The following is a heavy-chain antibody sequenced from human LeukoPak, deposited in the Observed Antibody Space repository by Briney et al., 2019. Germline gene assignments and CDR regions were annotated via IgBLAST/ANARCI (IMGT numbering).Heavy chain of an antibody. CDR3: VRDGGPLLVY. D-gene: IGHD2-15*01. CDR2: ISYDGSNK. Sequence: GGSLRLSCAASGFTFSSYAMHWVRQAPGKGLEWVAVISYDGSNKYYADSVKGRFTISRDNSKNTLYLQMNSLRAEDTAVYYCVRDGGPLLVYWGQGTLVTVSS. V-gene: IGHV3-30-3*01. J-gene: IGHJ4*02. CDR1: GFTFSSYA.